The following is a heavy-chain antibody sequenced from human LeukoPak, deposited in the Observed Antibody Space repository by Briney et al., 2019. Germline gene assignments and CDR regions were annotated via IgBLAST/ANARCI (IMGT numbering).Heavy chain of an antibody. CDR1: GGSISSSSYY. V-gene: IGHV4-39*02. CDR2: IFYSGSS. J-gene: IGHJ1*01. CDR3: ARDLRLGEYSLRYQQY. Sequence: PSETLSLTCTVSGGSISSSSYYWGWIRQPPGKGLEWIGSIFYSGSSYYNPSLKSRVTISVDSSKNQFSLKLSSVTAADTAVYYCARDLRLGEYSLRYQQYWGQGTLVTVSS. D-gene: IGHD3-16*01.